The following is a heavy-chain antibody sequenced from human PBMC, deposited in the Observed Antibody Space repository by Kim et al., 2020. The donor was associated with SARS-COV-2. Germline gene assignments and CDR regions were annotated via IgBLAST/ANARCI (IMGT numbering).Heavy chain of an antibody. V-gene: IGHV3-48*04. CDR3: AVNLVRTAFDY. J-gene: IGHJ4*02. D-gene: IGHD3-10*01. Sequence: YYADSVKGRFTISRDNAKNSLYLQMNSLRAEDTAVYYCAVNLVRTAFDYGGQGTLVTVSS.